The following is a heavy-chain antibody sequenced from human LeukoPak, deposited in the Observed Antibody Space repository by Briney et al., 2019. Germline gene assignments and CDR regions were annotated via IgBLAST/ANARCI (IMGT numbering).Heavy chain of an antibody. CDR3: ARAADTYYYDSSGYWFDY. V-gene: IGHV1-8*01. D-gene: IGHD3-22*01. CDR1: GYTFTSYD. Sequence: ASVKVSCKASGYTFTSYDINWVRQATGQGLEWMGWMNPNSGNTGYAQKFQGRVTMTRNTSISTAYMELSSLRSEDTAMYYCARAADTYYYDSSGYWFDYWGQGTLVTVSS. J-gene: IGHJ4*02. CDR2: MNPNSGNT.